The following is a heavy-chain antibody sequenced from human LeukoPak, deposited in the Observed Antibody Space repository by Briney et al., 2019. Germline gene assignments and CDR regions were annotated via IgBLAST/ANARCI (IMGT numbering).Heavy chain of an antibody. Sequence: PGGSQRLSCAASGFTFSSHAMSWARQAPGKGLEWVSVIYNGGSTYYADSVKGRFTIFRDNSKNTLYLQMNSLRAEDTAVYYCARDPARSYYLDYWGQGTLGTVSS. J-gene: IGHJ4*02. CDR1: GFTFSSHA. V-gene: IGHV3-66*01. CDR2: IYNGGST. CDR3: ARDPARSYYLDY.